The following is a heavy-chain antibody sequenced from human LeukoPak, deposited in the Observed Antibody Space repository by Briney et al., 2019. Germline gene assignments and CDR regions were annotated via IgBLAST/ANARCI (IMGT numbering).Heavy chain of an antibody. D-gene: IGHD3-22*01. J-gene: IGHJ4*02. CDR1: GYTFTGYY. CDR2: INPNSGGT. Sequence: ASVKVSCKASGYTFTGYYMHWVRQAPGQGLEWMGWINPNSGGTNYAQKFQGRVTMTRDTSISTAYMELSRLRSDDTAVYYCARTYYYDSSGYYSYFDYWGQGTLVTVSS. CDR3: ARTYYYDSSGYYSYFDY. V-gene: IGHV1-2*02.